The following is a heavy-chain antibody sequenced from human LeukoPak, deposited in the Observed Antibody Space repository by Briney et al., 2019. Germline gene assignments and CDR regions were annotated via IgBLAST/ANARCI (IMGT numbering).Heavy chain of an antibody. CDR2: MNLNSGNT. J-gene: IGHJ4*02. V-gene: IGHV1-8*01. CDR3: ASGRVIGGVAPRQIYFDS. Sequence: GASVKVSCKASGYTFTNFDINWVRQATGQGLEWMGWMNLNSGNTGYAQKFQGRVAFSRDTSTSTAYMELTNLRFDDTALYYCASGRVIGGVAPRQIYFDSWGEGTLVTVYS. D-gene: IGHD3-16*01. CDR1: GYTFTNFD.